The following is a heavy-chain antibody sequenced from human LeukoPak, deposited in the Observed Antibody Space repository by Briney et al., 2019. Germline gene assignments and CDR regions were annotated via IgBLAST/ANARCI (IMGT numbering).Heavy chain of an antibody. CDR2: INPSGGST. D-gene: IGHD4/OR15-4a*01. CDR3: AILRGAFDY. V-gene: IGHV1-46*01. Sequence: AGSVKVSCKASGYTFTNYYMHWVRQAPGQGLERMGTINPSGGSTSYAQKFQGRVTMTRDTSTSTVYMELSSLRSEDTAVYYCAILRGAFDYWGQGTVIVASS. J-gene: IGHJ4*02. CDR1: GYTFTNYY.